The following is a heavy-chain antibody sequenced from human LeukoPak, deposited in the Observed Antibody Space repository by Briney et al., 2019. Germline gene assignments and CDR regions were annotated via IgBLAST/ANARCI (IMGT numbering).Heavy chain of an antibody. D-gene: IGHD2-15*01. CDR1: GFTFSSYA. J-gene: IGHJ6*03. V-gene: IGHV3-23*01. Sequence: GGSLRLSCAASGFTFSSYAMSWVRQAPGKGLEWVSAISGCGGSTYYADSVKGRFTISRDNSKNTLYLQMNSLRADDTAVYYCAKDGVVAATEGYYYYMDVWGKGTTVTISS. CDR3: AKDGVVAATEGYYYYMDV. CDR2: ISGCGGST.